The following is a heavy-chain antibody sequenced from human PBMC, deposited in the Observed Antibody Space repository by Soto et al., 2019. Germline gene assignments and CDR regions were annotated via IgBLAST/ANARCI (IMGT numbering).Heavy chain of an antibody. V-gene: IGHV1-69*13. CDR3: AGPTKRITIFGVVTDWFDP. J-gene: IGHJ5*02. Sequence: SVKVSCTASGVTFNRQDMRWVRQAPGQGLEWMGGIIPMFGTPHYAEKFQDRVTITADESTGTAYLELSSLTSADTAVYYCAGPTKRITIFGVVTDWFDPWGQGTLVTVSS. CDR2: IIPMFGTP. D-gene: IGHD3-3*01. CDR1: GVTFNRQD.